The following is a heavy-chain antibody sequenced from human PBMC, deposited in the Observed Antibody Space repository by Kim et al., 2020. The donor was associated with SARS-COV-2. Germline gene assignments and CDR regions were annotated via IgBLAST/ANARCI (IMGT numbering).Heavy chain of an antibody. J-gene: IGHJ4*02. V-gene: IGHV3-30*18. Sequence: GGSLRLSCAASGFTFRSYGMHWVRQAPGKGPEWVAVISYDGNDKYYRDSVKGRFTISRDNSENTLSLQMNSLRTEDTGVYYCAKDFSIERISLGGMYYWGQGTLVTVSS. CDR3: AKDFSIERISLGGMYY. D-gene: IGHD2-15*01. CDR1: GFTFRSYG. CDR2: ISYDGNDK.